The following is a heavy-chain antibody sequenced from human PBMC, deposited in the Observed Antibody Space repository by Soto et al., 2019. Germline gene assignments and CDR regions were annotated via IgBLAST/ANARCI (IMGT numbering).Heavy chain of an antibody. CDR3: SRAQTSLNKFGMAV. CDR2: INGDETTT. V-gene: IGHV3-74*01. CDR1: GFTFSSTW. D-gene: IGHD2-21*01. J-gene: IGHJ6*02. Sequence: EVQLVESGGGLVQPGGSLRLSCATSGFTFSSTWMHWVRQAPGKGPVWIAQINGDETTTNYADSVKGRFTVSRDNAKNTLYLQMNSLRAEDTAVYYCSRAQTSLNKFGMAVWGQGTTVIVSS.